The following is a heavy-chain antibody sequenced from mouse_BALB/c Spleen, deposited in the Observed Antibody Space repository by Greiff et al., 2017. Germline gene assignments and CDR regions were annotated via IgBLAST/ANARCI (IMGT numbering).Heavy chain of an antibody. V-gene: IGHV5-12-1*01. CDR1: GFAFSSYD. CDR2: ISSGGGST. CDR3: ARQPSSTVVAVDY. D-gene: IGHD1-1*01. Sequence: DVMLVESGGGLVKPGGSLKLSCAASGFAFSSYDMSWVRQTPEKRLEWVAYISSGGGSTYYPDTVKGRFTISRDNAKNTLYLQMSSLKSEDTAMYYCARQPSSTVVAVDYWGQGTSVTVSS. J-gene: IGHJ4*01.